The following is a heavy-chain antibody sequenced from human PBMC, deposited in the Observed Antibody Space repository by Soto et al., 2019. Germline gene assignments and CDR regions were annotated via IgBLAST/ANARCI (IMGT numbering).Heavy chain of an antibody. CDR1: SGPDRSHN. CDR2: VYYTGDT. D-gene: IGHD2-2*01. Sequence: QVQLQQSGPRLVKPSETLSLTCTVSSGPDRSHNWGWIRQPPGRGLEWIGYVYYTGDTAYNPSLRARVTISADTSTTDISLTLTSVPAAGPACYYWVRQGIEYLHVLVDVWGQGTTVSVSS. V-gene: IGHV4-59*08. CDR3: VRQGIEYLHVLVDV. J-gene: IGHJ6*02.